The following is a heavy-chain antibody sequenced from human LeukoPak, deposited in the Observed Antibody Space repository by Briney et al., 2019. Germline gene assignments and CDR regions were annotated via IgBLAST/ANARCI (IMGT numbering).Heavy chain of an antibody. CDR3: ASLLGYCSSTSCYIAGDDAFDI. V-gene: IGHV3-7*01. D-gene: IGHD2-2*02. CDR2: IKQDGSEK. Sequence: GGSPRLSCAASGFTFSSYWMSWVRQAPGKGLEWVANIKQDGSEKYYVDSVKGRFTISRDNAKNSLYLQMNSLRAEDTAVYYCASLLGYCSSTSCYIAGDDAFDIWGQGTMVTVSS. CDR1: GFTFSSYW. J-gene: IGHJ3*02.